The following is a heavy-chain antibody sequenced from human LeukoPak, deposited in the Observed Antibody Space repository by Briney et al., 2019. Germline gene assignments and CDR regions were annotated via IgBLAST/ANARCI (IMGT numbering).Heavy chain of an antibody. Sequence: ASVKVSCKASGYTFTSCAMHWVRQAPGQRLEWMGWINAGNGNTKYSQKFQGRVTITRDTSASTAYMELSSLRSEDTAVYYCARGVLLWFGEFAGFDYWGQGTLVTVSS. D-gene: IGHD3-10*01. CDR3: ARGVLLWFGEFAGFDY. CDR2: INAGNGNT. J-gene: IGHJ4*02. V-gene: IGHV1-3*01. CDR1: GYTFTSCA.